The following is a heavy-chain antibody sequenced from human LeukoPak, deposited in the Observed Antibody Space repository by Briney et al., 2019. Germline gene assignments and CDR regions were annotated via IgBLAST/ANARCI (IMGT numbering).Heavy chain of an antibody. Sequence: ASVKVSCKASGYTLTSYGISWVRQAPRQGLEWMGWISAYNGNTNYAQKLQGRVTMTTDTSTSTAYMELRSLRSDDTAVYYCARVWFGELLYQAFPDYWGQGTLVTDSS. D-gene: IGHD3-10*01. CDR1: GYTLTSYG. V-gene: IGHV1-18*01. J-gene: IGHJ4*02. CDR3: ARVWFGELLYQAFPDY. CDR2: ISAYNGNT.